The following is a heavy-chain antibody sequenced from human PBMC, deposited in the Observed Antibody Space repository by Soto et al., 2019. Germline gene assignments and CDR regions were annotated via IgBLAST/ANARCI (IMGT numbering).Heavy chain of an antibody. CDR3: ARKLGIAAAGTGWFDP. Sequence: PGESLKISCKGSGYGFTSYWIGWVRQMPGKGLEWMGIIYPGDSDTRYSPSFQGQVTISADKSISTAYLQWSSLKASDTAMYYCARKLGIAAAGTGWFDPWGQGTLVTVSS. D-gene: IGHD6-13*01. J-gene: IGHJ5*02. CDR1: GYGFTSYW. V-gene: IGHV5-51*01. CDR2: IYPGDSDT.